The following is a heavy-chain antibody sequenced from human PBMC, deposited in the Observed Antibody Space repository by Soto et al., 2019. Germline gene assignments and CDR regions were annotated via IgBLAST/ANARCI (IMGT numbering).Heavy chain of an antibody. Sequence: LSQTLSLTCAISGDSVSSNSAAWNWIRPSPSRGLEWLGRTYYRSRWYNDYAVSVKSRITINPDTSKNQFSLQLNSVTPEDTAVYYCARGQQLVRPVAFDIWGQGTMVTVSS. CDR1: GDSVSSNSAA. CDR3: ARGQQLVRPVAFDI. CDR2: TYYRSRWYN. V-gene: IGHV6-1*01. D-gene: IGHD6-13*01. J-gene: IGHJ3*02.